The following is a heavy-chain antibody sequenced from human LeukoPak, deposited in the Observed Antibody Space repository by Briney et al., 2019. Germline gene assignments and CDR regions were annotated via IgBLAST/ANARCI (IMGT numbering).Heavy chain of an antibody. CDR2: ISYDGTKK. J-gene: IGHJ4*02. Sequence: QAGRSLRLSCAASGFTFSNYAIHWVRQAPGKGLEWVAVISYDGTKKYYADSVKGRFTIPRDNSNNTLYLQMNSLRAEDTAVYYCARGRSRGVRFDYWGQGTLVTVSS. CDR3: ARGRSRGVRFDY. CDR1: GFTFSNYA. D-gene: IGHD3-10*01. V-gene: IGHV3-30*04.